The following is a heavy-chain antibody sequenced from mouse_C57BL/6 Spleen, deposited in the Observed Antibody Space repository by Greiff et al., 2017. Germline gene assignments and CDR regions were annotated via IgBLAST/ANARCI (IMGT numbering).Heavy chain of an antibody. CDR3: ARSRDWDAMDY. CDR1: GYAFSSYW. J-gene: IGHJ4*01. V-gene: IGHV1-80*01. CDR2: IYPGDGDT. Sequence: QVQLQQSGAELVKPGASVKISCKASGYAFSSYWMNWVKQRPGKGLEWIGQIYPGDGDTNYNGKFKGKATLTADKSSSTAYMQRSSLTSEDSAVYFCARSRDWDAMDYWGQGTSVTVSS. D-gene: IGHD4-1*01.